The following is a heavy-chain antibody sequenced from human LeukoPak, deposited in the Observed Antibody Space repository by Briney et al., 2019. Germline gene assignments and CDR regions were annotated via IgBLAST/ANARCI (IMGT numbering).Heavy chain of an antibody. J-gene: IGHJ4*02. CDR1: GGTFSSCA. CDR3: ARLDIRRYYFDY. V-gene: IGHV1-69*05. D-gene: IGHD5-12*01. CDR2: IIPIFGTA. Sequence: SVKVSCKASGGTFSSCAISWVRQAPGQGLEWMGGIIPIFGTANYAQKFQGRVTITTDESTSTAYMELSSLRSEDTAVYDCARLDIRRYYFDYWGQGTLATVSS.